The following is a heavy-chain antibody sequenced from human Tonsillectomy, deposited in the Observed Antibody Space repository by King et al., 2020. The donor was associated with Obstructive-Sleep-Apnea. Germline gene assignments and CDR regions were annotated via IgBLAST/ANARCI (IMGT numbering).Heavy chain of an antibody. V-gene: IGHV3-15*01. CDR2: IKSEGDGGTT. CDR1: GFTFTNAW. Sequence: VQLVESGGGLVKPGGSLRLSCVASGFTFTNAWMSWVRQAPGKGLEWVGRIKSEGDGGTTDYAAPVKGRFTISRDDSKNTLHLQINSLKTEDTAVYYCTTGTFAETEGWGQGSLVTVSS. CDR3: TTGTFAETEG. D-gene: IGHD2/OR15-2a*01. J-gene: IGHJ4*02.